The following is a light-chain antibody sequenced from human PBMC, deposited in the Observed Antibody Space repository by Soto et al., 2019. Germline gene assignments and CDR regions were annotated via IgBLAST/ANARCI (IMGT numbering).Light chain of an antibody. V-gene: IGKV3-11*01. CDR1: QSVSSY. CDR3: QQRSNWPRT. Sequence: EIVYTQSAATLSLYPGERATLSCRASQSVSSYLAWYQQKPGQAPRLLIYDASNRATGVPARFSGSGSGTDFTLTISSLEPEDFAVYYCQQRSNWPRTFGQGTKVDIK. CDR2: DAS. J-gene: IGKJ1*01.